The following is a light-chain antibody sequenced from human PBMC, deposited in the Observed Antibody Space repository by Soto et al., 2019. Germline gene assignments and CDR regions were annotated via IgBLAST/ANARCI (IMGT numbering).Light chain of an antibody. CDR2: KAS. CDR1: QTISRW. CDR3: QHYNSYSEA. Sequence: DIQMTQSPSTLSGSVGGRVTIAGRASQTISRWLAWYKQKLGKAPKIMIYKASTLKSGVPSRFSGSGSGTEFTLTISSLKPDDFATYYCQHYNSYSEAFGQGTKVDIK. V-gene: IGKV1-5*03. J-gene: IGKJ1*01.